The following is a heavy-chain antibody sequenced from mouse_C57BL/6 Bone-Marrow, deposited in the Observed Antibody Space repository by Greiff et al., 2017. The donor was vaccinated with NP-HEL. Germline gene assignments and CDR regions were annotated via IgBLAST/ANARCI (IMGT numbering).Heavy chain of an antibody. CDR3: ARSIVYYGNYWFAY. Sequence: VQLQQPGAELVMPGASVKLSCKASGYTFTSSWMHWVKQRPGQGLEWIGEIDPSDSYTNYNQKFKGKSTLTVDKSSSTAYMQLSSLTSEDSAVYYCARSIVYYGNYWFAYWGQGTLVTVSA. V-gene: IGHV1-69*01. J-gene: IGHJ3*01. D-gene: IGHD2-1*01. CDR1: GYTFTSSW. CDR2: IDPSDSYT.